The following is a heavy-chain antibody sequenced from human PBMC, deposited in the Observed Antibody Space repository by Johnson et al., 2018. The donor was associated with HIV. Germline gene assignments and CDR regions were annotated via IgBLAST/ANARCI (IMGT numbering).Heavy chain of an antibody. J-gene: IGHJ3*02. CDR3: ATLEYSSSPGGYGAFDI. Sequence: VQLVESGGGLVQPGGSLRLSCAASGFTVSSNYMSWVRQAPGKGLEWVSVIYSGGSTYYADSVKGRFTISRDNSKNTLYLKMNSLRAEDTAVYYCATLEYSSSPGGYGAFDIWGQGTMVTVSS. V-gene: IGHV3-66*01. CDR1: GFTVSSNY. D-gene: IGHD6-6*01. CDR2: IYSGGST.